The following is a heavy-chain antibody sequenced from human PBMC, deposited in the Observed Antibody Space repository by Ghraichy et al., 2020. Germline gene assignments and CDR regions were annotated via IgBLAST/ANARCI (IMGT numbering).Heavy chain of an antibody. Sequence: ASVKVSCKVSGYTLTELSMHWVRQAPGKGLEWMGGFDPEDGETIYAQKFQGRVTMTEDTSTDTAYMELSSLRSEDTAVYYCATEEYYYDSSGYSFDYWGQRTLVTVSS. D-gene: IGHD3-22*01. CDR3: ATEEYYYDSSGYSFDY. CDR1: GYTLTELS. V-gene: IGHV1-24*01. J-gene: IGHJ4*02. CDR2: FDPEDGET.